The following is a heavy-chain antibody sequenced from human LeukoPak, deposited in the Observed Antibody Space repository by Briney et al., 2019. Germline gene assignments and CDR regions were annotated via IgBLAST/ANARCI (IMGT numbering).Heavy chain of an antibody. D-gene: IGHD3-10*01. J-gene: IGHJ6*02. V-gene: IGHV4-4*02. Sequence: SETLSLTCAVSGGSISSSKWWSWVRQPPGTGLEWIGEIYHSGSTNYNPSLKSRVTISVDKSKNHFSLKLNSVTAADTAVYYCASLASPGYYYYGMDVWGQGTTVTVSS. CDR3: ASLASPGYYYYGMDV. CDR1: GGSISSSKW. CDR2: IYHSGST.